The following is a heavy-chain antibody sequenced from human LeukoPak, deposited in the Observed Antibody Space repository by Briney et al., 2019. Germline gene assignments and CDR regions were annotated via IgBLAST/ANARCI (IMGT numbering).Heavy chain of an antibody. D-gene: IGHD1-26*01. CDR1: GGSIGSHY. J-gene: IGHJ4*02. CDR2: IYYSGST. V-gene: IGHV4-59*11. CDR3: ARFIVGATKSIDY. Sequence: SETLSLTCTVSGGSIGSHYWSWIRQPPGKGLEWIGYIYYSGSTNYNPSLKSRVTISVDTSKNQFSLKLSSVTAADTAVYYCARFIVGATKSIDYWGQGTLVTVSS.